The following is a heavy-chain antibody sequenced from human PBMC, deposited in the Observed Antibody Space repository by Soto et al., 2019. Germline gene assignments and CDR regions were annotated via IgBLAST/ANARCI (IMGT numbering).Heavy chain of an antibody. D-gene: IGHD2-21*02. CDR3: ARIGGDPRFDY. V-gene: IGHV3-33*01. Sequence: PGGSLRLSCVASGFTFGSYGMHWVRQAPGKGLEWVAVIWYDGSNKYYADSVKGRFTISRDNSKNTLYLQMNSLRAEDTAVYYYARIGGDPRFDYWGQGTLVTVSS. CDR2: IWYDGSNK. CDR1: GFTFGSYG. J-gene: IGHJ4*02.